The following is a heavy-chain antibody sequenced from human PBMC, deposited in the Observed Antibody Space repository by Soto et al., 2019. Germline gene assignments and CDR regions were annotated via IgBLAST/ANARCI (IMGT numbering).Heavy chain of an antibody. V-gene: IGHV4-59*08. CDR3: AKNWNWGSLVH. D-gene: IGHD7-27*01. Sequence: PSEPLSLTCTVSGDSISTDYWSWIRQSPGKGLEWIGFIYYGGSTNYNPSLKSRVTISVDTPKNQFSLKLSSVTAADTAVYYCAKNWNWGSLVHWGQGTLVTVS. J-gene: IGHJ4*02. CDR1: GDSISTDY. CDR2: IYYGGST.